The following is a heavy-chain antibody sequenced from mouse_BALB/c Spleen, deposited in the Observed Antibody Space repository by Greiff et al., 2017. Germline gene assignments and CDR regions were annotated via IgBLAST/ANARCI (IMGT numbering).Heavy chain of an antibody. J-gene: IGHJ3*01. D-gene: IGHD1-1*01. CDR1: GFNIKDTY. CDR2: IDPANGNT. CDR3: ARVYYGSSYEGFAY. V-gene: IGHV14-3*02. Sequence: VQLQQSGAELVKPGASVKLSCTASGFNIKDTYMHWVKQRPEQGLEWIGRIDPANGNTKYDPKFQGKATITADTSSNTAYLQLSSLTSEDTAVYYCARVYYGSSYEGFAYWGQGTLVTVSA.